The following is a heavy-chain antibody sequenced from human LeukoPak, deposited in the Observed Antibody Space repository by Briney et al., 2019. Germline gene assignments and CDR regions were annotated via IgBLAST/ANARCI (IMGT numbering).Heavy chain of an antibody. CDR2: IYPGDSDT. CDR3: ARQYYDSRSGAFDI. D-gene: IGHD3-16*01. J-gene: IGHJ3*02. V-gene: IGHV5-51*01. CDR1: GYTFTSYW. Sequence: GESLKISCKGSGYTFTSYWISWVRQMPGKGLEWMSIIYPGDSDTRYSPSFQGQFTISADKSISTPYLQLTSLKAADTAMYYCARQYYDSRSGAFDIWGQGTMVTVSS.